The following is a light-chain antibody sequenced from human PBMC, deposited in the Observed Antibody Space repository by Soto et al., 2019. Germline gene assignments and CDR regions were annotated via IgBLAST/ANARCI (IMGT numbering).Light chain of an antibody. Sequence: VLTQSPVTLSAYPGESATLSCRASQTVNSYLAWYQQKPGQAPRLLIYGAYIRAVGIPARLSGSGSGADFTLTIRSLQSDDFARYFCQQYNDWPRTFGQGTKVDIK. CDR2: GAY. CDR1: QTVNSY. J-gene: IGKJ1*01. CDR3: QQYNDWPRT. V-gene: IGKV3-15*01.